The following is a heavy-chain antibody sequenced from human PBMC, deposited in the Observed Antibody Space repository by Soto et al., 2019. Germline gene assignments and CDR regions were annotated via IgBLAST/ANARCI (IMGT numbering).Heavy chain of an antibody. V-gene: IGHV4-61*01. CDR1: GDSVSSASFY. Sequence: QVQLQESGPGLVKPSETLSLTCTVSGDSVSSASFYWVWIRQAPGKGLEWIGFIYFSGSTNYNPSLKSRVSMSLDTSKNQFSLKLRSVTPADTAVYYCARVNSARNCFDPWGQGTLVTVSS. D-gene: IGHD4-4*01. J-gene: IGHJ5*02. CDR3: ARVNSARNCFDP. CDR2: IYFSGST.